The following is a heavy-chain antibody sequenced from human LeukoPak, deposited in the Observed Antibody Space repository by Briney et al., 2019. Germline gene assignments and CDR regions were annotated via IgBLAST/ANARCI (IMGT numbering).Heavy chain of an antibody. CDR2: INPSGGST. J-gene: IGHJ6*02. Sequence: ASVKVSCKASGGTFSSYAISWVRQAPGQGLEWMGIINPSGGSTSYAQKFQGRVTMTRNTSISTAYMELSSLRSEDTAVYYCAGQQLVLDYYYGMDVWGQGTTVTVSS. D-gene: IGHD6-13*01. CDR3: AGQQLVLDYYYGMDV. CDR1: GGTFSSYA. V-gene: IGHV1-46*01.